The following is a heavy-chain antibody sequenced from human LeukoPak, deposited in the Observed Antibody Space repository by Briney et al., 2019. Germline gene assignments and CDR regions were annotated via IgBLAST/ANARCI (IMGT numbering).Heavy chain of an antibody. CDR2: IYSGGST. Sequence: GGSLRLSCAASGFTVSSNYMSWVRQAPGKGLEWVSVIYSGGSTYYADYVKGRFPISRDHSKNTLYLQMNSLRAEDTAVYYCARASYYYDSSGYYEAHAFDIWGQGTMVTVSS. CDR1: GFTVSSNY. CDR3: ARASYYYDSSGYYEAHAFDI. V-gene: IGHV3-66*01. J-gene: IGHJ3*02. D-gene: IGHD3-22*01.